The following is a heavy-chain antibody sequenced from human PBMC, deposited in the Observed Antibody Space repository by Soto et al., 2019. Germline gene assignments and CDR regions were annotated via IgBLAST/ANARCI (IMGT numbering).Heavy chain of an antibody. D-gene: IGHD6-13*01. J-gene: IGHJ6*02. V-gene: IGHV4-39*01. CDR1: GASISSSSFY. CDR3: ARRQIPPPTRGAANARGGMDV. CDR2: IYYSGST. Sequence: ASETLSLTCTVSGASISSSSFYWGWIRQPPGKGLEWIASIYYSGSTFYNPSLKSRVTMSVDTSKNQFSLNLRSVTAADTAVYYCARRQIPPPTRGAANARGGMDVWGQGTTVTVSS.